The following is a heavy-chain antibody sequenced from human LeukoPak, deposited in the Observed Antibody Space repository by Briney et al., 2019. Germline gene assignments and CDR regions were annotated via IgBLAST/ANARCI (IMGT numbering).Heavy chain of an antibody. J-gene: IGHJ6*03. CDR2: ISGSGGST. D-gene: IGHD4-23*01. CDR3: AKGKGVVTPSTFYYYYMDV. CDR1: GFTFSSYG. V-gene: IGHV3-23*01. Sequence: QSGGSLRLSCAASGFTFSSYGMSWVRQAPGKGLEWVSAISGSGGSTYYADSVKGRFTISRDNSKNTLYLQMNSLRAEDTAVYYCAKGKGVVTPSTFYYYYMDVWGKGTTVTISS.